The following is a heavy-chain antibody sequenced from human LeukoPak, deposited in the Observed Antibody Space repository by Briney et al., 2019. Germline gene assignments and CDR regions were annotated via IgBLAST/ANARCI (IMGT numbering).Heavy chain of an antibody. Sequence: SETLSLTCAVYGGSFSGYYWSWIRQPPGKGLEWIGEINHNGSTNYNPSLKSRVTISVDTSKNQFSLKLSSVTAADTAVYYCARGVAARAFDYWGQGTLVTVSS. CDR1: GGSFSGYY. J-gene: IGHJ4*02. D-gene: IGHD6-6*01. CDR3: ARGVAARAFDY. CDR2: INHNGST. V-gene: IGHV4-34*01.